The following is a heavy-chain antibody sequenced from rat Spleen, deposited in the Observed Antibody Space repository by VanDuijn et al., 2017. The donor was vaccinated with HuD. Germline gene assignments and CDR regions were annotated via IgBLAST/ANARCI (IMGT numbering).Heavy chain of an antibody. Sequence: EVQLVESDGGLVQPGRSLKLSCAASGFIFSDYYMAWVRQAPTKGLEWVATINYDGRSTFYRDSLKARFTVSRDNAKSTLYLQMDSLRSEDTATYYCTTGGYYYRGDYWGQGVMVTVSS. CDR2: INYDGRST. V-gene: IGHV5-20*01. CDR1: GFIFSDYY. J-gene: IGHJ2*01. D-gene: IGHD1-2*01. CDR3: TTGGYYYRGDY.